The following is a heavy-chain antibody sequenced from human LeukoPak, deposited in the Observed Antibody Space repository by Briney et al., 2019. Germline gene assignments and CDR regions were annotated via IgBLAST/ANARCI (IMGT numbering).Heavy chain of an antibody. CDR3: AELGITMIGGV. Sequence: PGGSLRLSCAASGFTFSSYEMNWVRQAPGEGLEWVSYISSSGSTIYYADSVKGRFTISRDNAKNSLYLQMNSLRAEGTAVYYCAELGITMIGGVWGKGTTVTISS. CDR1: GFTFSSYE. J-gene: IGHJ6*04. CDR2: ISSSGSTI. V-gene: IGHV3-48*03. D-gene: IGHD3-10*02.